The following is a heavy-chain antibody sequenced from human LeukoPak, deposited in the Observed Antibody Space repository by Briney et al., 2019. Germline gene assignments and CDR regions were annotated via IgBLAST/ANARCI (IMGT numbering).Heavy chain of an antibody. J-gene: IGHJ3*02. CDR3: AKPPSYYKDAFDI. Sequence: GGSLRLSCAASGFTFSSYAMSWVRQAPGKGLEWVSAISASGGSTYYADSVKGRFTISRDNSKNTLYLQMNSLRAEDTAVYYCAKPPSYYKDAFDIWGQGTMVTVSS. CDR1: GFTFSSYA. V-gene: IGHV3-23*01. CDR2: ISASGGST. D-gene: IGHD1-26*01.